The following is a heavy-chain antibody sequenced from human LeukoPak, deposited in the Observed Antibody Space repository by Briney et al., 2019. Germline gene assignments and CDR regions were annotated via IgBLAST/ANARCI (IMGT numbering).Heavy chain of an antibody. Sequence: ASVKVSCKVSGYTFTDYYMHWAQQAPGKGLEWMGLVDPEDGETIYAEKFQGRVTITADTSTDTAYMELSSLRSEDTAVYYCAVIEVGPIDYWGQGTLVTVSS. J-gene: IGHJ4*02. V-gene: IGHV1-69-2*01. CDR1: GYTFTDYY. CDR3: AVIEVGPIDY. D-gene: IGHD2-21*01. CDR2: VDPEDGET.